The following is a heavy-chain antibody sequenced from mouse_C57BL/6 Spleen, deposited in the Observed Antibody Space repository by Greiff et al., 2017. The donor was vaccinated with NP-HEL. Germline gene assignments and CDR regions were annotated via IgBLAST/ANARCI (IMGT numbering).Heavy chain of an antibody. D-gene: IGHD1-1*01. Sequence: EVKLMESEGGLVQPGSSMKLSCTASGFTFSDYYMAWVRQVPEKGLERVANINYDGSSTYYLDSLKSRFIISRDNAKNILYLQLSSLKSEDTATYYCARAGIYYYVSTPVAYWGQGTLVTVSA. J-gene: IGHJ3*01. CDR2: INYDGSST. V-gene: IGHV5-16*01. CDR1: GFTFSDYY. CDR3: ARAGIYYYVSTPVAY.